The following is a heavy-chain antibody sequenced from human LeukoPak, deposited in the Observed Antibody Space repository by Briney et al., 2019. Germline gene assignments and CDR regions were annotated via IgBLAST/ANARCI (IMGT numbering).Heavy chain of an antibody. V-gene: IGHV3-23*01. CDR1: GFTFSIYA. J-gene: IGHJ4*02. D-gene: IGHD1-26*01. Sequence: GGSLRLSCAASGFTFSIYAMSWVRQAPGKGLEWVSAISGSDAGTYYADSVKGRFTISRDNSKNTLYLQMNSLRAEDTATYYCAKVATWAYFDSWGQGTLVTVSS. CDR2: ISGSDAGT. CDR3: AKVATWAYFDS.